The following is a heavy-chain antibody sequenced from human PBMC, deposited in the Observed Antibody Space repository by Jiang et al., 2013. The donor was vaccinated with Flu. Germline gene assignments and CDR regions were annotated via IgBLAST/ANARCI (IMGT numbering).Heavy chain of an antibody. CDR2: ISVYNGNT. J-gene: IGHJ6*02. Sequence: SGAEVKKPGASVKVSCKASGYTFSSHGISWVRQAPGQGLEWMGWISVYNGNTKYAQKLQGRVTMNIDTSTTTAYMELRSLRSDDTAVYYCAREGSQQLVAGDLYSYYYGMDVWG. D-gene: IGHD6-13*01. V-gene: IGHV1-18*01. CDR3: AREGSQQLVAGDLYSYYYGMDV. CDR1: GYTFSSHG.